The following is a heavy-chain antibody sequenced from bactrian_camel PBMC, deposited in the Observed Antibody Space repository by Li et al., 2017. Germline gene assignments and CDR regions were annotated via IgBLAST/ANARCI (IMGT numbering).Heavy chain of an antibody. CDR1: GYMDSASTC. D-gene: IGHD6*01. J-gene: IGHJ4*01. CDR3: AADLAKTCHYLIERTYGGSWSSATKRGFPH. CDR2: IYSYYVTT. Sequence: HVQLVESGGGSVQAGGSLRLSRAASGYMDSASTCMAWFRQVPGKERERVAAIYSYYVTTYYADFVKGRFTISADSAKNTVTLQMNSLNPGDTAMYYCAADLAKTCHYLIERTYGGSWSSATKRGFPHWGQGTQVTVS. V-gene: IGHV3S53*01.